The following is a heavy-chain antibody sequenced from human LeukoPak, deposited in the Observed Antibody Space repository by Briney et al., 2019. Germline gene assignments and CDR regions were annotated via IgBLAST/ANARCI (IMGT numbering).Heavy chain of an antibody. Sequence: GGSLRLSCAASGFTFSSYSMNWVRQAPGKGLEWVSSISSSSSYINYADSVKGRFTISRDNAKNSLYLQMNSLRAEDTAVYYCARDHRGSGSRYYYYYMDVWGKGTTVTISS. D-gene: IGHD3-10*01. CDR3: ARDHRGSGSRYYYYYMDV. J-gene: IGHJ6*03. CDR1: GFTFSSYS. CDR2: ISSSSSYI. V-gene: IGHV3-21*01.